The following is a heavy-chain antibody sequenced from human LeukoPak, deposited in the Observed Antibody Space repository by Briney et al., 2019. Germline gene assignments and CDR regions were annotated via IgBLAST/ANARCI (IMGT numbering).Heavy chain of an antibody. CDR1: GYTLTELS. J-gene: IGHJ4*02. CDR3: ATTPPRWLRQLGFDY. CDR2: VDPEDGET. V-gene: IGHV1-24*01. Sequence: ASVKVCCKVSGYTLTELSMHWVRQAPGKGLEWMGGVDPEDGETIYAQKFQGRVTMTEDTSTDTAYMELSSLRSEDTAVYYCATTPPRWLRQLGFDYWGQGTLVTVSS. D-gene: IGHD5-24*01.